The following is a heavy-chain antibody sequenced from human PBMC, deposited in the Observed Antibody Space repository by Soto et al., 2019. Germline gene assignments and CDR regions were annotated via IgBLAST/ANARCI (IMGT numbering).Heavy chain of an antibody. Sequence: EVQLVESGGDLVQPGRSLSLSCAASGFTFDDYAMHWVRQAPGKGLEWVSGISWNSGSIGYADSVTGRFTISRDSAKNSLYLQMNSLRVEDTALYYCAKESYGDYVFAQHWGQGTLVTVSS. CDR1: GFTFDDYA. V-gene: IGHV3-9*01. CDR3: AKESYGDYVFAQH. CDR2: ISWNSGSI. J-gene: IGHJ1*01. D-gene: IGHD4-17*01.